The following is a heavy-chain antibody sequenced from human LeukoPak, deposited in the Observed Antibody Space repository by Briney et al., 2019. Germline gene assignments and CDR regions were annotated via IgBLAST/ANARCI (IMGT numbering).Heavy chain of an antibody. V-gene: IGHV3-11*01. D-gene: IGHD3-22*01. CDR1: GFTFSDYY. Sequence: GGSLRLSCAASGFTFSDYYMSWIRQAPGKGLEWVSYISSSGSTIYYADSVKGRFTISRDNSKNTLYLQMNSLRAEDTAVYYCARAYYYDSSGHDWGQGTLVTVSS. J-gene: IGHJ4*02. CDR2: ISSSGSTI. CDR3: ARAYYYDSSGHD.